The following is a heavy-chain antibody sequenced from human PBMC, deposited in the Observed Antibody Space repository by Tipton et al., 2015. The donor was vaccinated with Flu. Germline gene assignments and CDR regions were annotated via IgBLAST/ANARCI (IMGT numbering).Heavy chain of an antibody. CDR2: IYYTGTT. V-gene: IGHV4-59*06. Sequence: TLSLTCTVSGGSISSYYWSWVRQPPGKGLEWIGYIYYTGTTYYSPSLKSRVTISRDKSMNQFSLTLSSVTAADTAVYFWAGDNAVFPGALYDWGLGTLVTVSS. CDR3: AGDNAVFPGALYD. CDR1: GGSISSYY. J-gene: IGHJ4*02. D-gene: IGHD2-2*01.